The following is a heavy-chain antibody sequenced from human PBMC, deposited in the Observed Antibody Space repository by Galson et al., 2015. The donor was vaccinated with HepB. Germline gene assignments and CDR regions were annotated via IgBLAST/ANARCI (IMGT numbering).Heavy chain of an antibody. D-gene: IGHD6-13*01. CDR3: ATGQQLGL. CDR2: ITANSDTT. Sequence: SLRLSCAASGFTFSIYAMSWVRQAPEKGLEWVSKITANSDTTNYADSVKGRFTILRDNSKNTVYLQMSSLRAEDTALYYCATGQQLGLWGQGTLVTVSS. J-gene: IGHJ4*02. V-gene: IGHV3-23*01. CDR1: GFTFSIYA.